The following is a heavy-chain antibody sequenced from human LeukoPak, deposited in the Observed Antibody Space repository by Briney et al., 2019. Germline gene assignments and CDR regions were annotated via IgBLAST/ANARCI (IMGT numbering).Heavy chain of an antibody. CDR1: GFTFSSYS. CDR3: ARAHLTVYYYDSSGDGMDV. J-gene: IGHJ6*02. CDR2: ISSSSSTI. Sequence: GGSLRLSCAASGFTFSSYSMNWVRQAPGKGLEGVSYISSSSSTIYYADSVKGRFTISRENAKNSLYLQMNSLRAEDTAVYYCARAHLTVYYYDSSGDGMDVWGQGTTVTVSS. V-gene: IGHV3-48*01. D-gene: IGHD3-22*01.